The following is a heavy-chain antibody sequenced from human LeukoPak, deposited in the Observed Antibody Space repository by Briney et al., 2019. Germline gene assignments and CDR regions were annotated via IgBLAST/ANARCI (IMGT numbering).Heavy chain of an antibody. V-gene: IGHV4-34*01. CDR1: GGSFSGYY. Sequence: SETLSLTCAVSGGSFSGYYWSWIRQPPGKGLGWIGEINHSGSTNNNPSLKSRVTISVDTSKNQFSLKLSSVTAADTAVYYCARGRSESDYGDYVGFGYWGQGTLLTVSS. J-gene: IGHJ4*02. D-gene: IGHD4-17*01. CDR3: ARGRSESDYGDYVGFGY. CDR2: INHSGST.